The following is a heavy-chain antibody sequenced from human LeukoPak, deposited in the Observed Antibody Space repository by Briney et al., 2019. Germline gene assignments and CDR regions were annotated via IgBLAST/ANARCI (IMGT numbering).Heavy chain of an antibody. CDR1: GFTLSSYE. Sequence: PGGSLRLSCAASGFTLSSYEMNWVRQAPGKGLEWVSYISTSGSTKYYADSVKGRLTVSRDNAKNSVYLQMNSLRAEDTAVYYCAKKGGDYPYYYYYYMDVWGKGTTVTVSS. V-gene: IGHV3-48*03. CDR3: AKKGGDYPYYYYYYMDV. J-gene: IGHJ6*03. D-gene: IGHD4-17*01. CDR2: ISTSGSTK.